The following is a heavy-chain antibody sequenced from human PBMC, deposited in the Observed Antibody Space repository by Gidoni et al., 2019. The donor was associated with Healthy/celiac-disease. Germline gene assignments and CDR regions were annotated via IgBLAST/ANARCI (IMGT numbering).Heavy chain of an antibody. Sequence: QVQLQQWGAGLLKPSATLSLTCAVYGGSFSGYYWSWIRQPPGKGLEWIGEINHSGSTNYNPSLKSRVTISVDTSKNQFSLKLSSVTAADTAVYYCARGVAAAGTDYWGQGTLVTVSS. V-gene: IGHV4-34*01. D-gene: IGHD6-13*01. CDR1: GGSFSGYY. CDR3: ARGVAAAGTDY. CDR2: INHSGST. J-gene: IGHJ4*02.